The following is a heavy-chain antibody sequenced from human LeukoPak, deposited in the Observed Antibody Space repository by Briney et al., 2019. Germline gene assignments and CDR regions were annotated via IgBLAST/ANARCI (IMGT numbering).Heavy chain of an antibody. CDR1: GFTFSSYE. V-gene: IGHV3-48*03. CDR3: VREGNCYFEY. J-gene: IGHJ4*02. D-gene: IGHD1-1*01. CDR2: ISSSGSTI. Sequence: GGSLRLSCAASGFTFSSYEMNWVRQAPGKGLEWVSYISSSGSTIYYADSVKGRFTISRDNAKNSLHLQMNSLRAEDTAVYYCVREGNCYFEYWGQGTLVTVSS.